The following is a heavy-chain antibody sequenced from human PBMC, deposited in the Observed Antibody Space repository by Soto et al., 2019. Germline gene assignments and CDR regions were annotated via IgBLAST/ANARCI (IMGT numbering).Heavy chain of an antibody. V-gene: IGHV4-30-2*01. Sequence: SETLCLTCAVSGGSISSGGYSWSWIRQPPGKGLEWIGYIYHSGSTYYNPSLKSRVTISVDRSKNQFSLKLSSVTAADTAVYYCARGNDTYYYDSSGYYYGFYFDYWGQGTLVTVSS. J-gene: IGHJ4*02. CDR1: GGSISSGGYS. D-gene: IGHD3-22*01. CDR2: IYHSGST. CDR3: ARGNDTYYYDSSGYYYGFYFDY.